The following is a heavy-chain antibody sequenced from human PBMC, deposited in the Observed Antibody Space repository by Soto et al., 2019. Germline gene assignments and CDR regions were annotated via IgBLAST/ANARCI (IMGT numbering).Heavy chain of an antibody. V-gene: IGHV1-69*12. J-gene: IGHJ5*02. CDR2: IIPIFGTA. D-gene: IGHD2-2*01. CDR1: GGTFSSYA. Sequence: QVQLVQSGAEVKKPGSSVKVSCKASGGTFSSYAISWVRQAPGQGLEWMGGIIPIFGTANYAQKFQGRVTITADEFTSTAYMEVRSLRSDDTAVYYWARDWNCSNSRCQNCFDPWGQGTLVTVS. CDR3: ARDWNCSNSRCQNCFDP.